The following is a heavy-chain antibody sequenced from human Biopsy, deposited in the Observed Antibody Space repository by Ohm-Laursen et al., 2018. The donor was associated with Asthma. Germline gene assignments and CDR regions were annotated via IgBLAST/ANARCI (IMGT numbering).Heavy chain of an antibody. CDR1: GFTFDDYA. CDR2: ISGSGGST. Sequence: SLRLSCSASGFTFDDYAMHWVRQVPGKGLEWVSAISGSGGSTYYADSVKGRFTISRDNSKNTLYLQMNSLRAEDTAVYYCAKGYYYDSSGFDYWGQGTLVTVSS. V-gene: IGHV3-23*01. D-gene: IGHD3-22*01. CDR3: AKGYYYDSSGFDY. J-gene: IGHJ4*02.